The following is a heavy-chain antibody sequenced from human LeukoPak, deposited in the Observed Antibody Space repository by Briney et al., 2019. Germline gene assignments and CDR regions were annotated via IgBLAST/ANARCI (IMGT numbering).Heavy chain of an antibody. Sequence: PSETLSLTCTVSGGSISSYYWSWIRQPPGKGLEWIGYIYYTGSTYSNPSLKSRVTMSLDTSKNQFSLKLSSVTAADTAVYYCARAGYSYGTGYYFDYWGQGTLVTVSS. CDR3: ARAGYSYGTGYYFDY. CDR1: GGSISSYY. J-gene: IGHJ4*02. CDR2: IYYTGST. D-gene: IGHD5-18*01. V-gene: IGHV4-59*01.